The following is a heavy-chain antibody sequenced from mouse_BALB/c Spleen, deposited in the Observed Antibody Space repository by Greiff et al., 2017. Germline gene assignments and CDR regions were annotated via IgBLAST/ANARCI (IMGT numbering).Heavy chain of an antibody. D-gene: IGHD2-2*01. Sequence: EVKLVESGGDLVKPGGSLKLSCAASGFTFSSYGMSWVRQTPDKRLEWVATISSGGSYTYYPDSVKGRFTISRDNAKNTLYLQISSLKSEDTAMYYCARQDGYEGFAYWGQGTLVTVAA. J-gene: IGHJ3*01. V-gene: IGHV5-6*02. CDR2: ISSGGSYT. CDR3: ARQDGYEGFAY. CDR1: GFTFSSYG.